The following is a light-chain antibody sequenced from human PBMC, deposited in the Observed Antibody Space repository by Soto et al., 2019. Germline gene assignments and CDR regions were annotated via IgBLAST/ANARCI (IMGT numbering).Light chain of an antibody. V-gene: IGKV1-39*01. Sequence: DIQMTPSPSSLSASVVDRVTITCRASQTISRYLNWYQQKPGKAPKLLIYAASSLESGVPSRFSGSGSGTDFTLTISSLLPEDFATYFCQQSYSTPYTFGQGTKVDIK. CDR2: AAS. J-gene: IGKJ2*01. CDR1: QTISRY. CDR3: QQSYSTPYT.